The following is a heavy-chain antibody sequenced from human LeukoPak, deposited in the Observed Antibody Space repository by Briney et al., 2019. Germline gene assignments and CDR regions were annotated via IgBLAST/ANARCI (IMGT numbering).Heavy chain of an antibody. CDR3: AKSAGGSSLDIDY. CDR2: ISWNSGTI. D-gene: IGHD2-15*01. V-gene: IGHV3-9*01. Sequence: PGGSLRLSCAASGFTFDDYAMYWARQAPGKGLEWVSGISWNSGTIDYADSVKGRFTISRDNAKKSLYLQVNSLRVEDTGFYYCAKSAGGSSLDIDYWGQGTLVTVSS. J-gene: IGHJ4*02. CDR1: GFTFDDYA.